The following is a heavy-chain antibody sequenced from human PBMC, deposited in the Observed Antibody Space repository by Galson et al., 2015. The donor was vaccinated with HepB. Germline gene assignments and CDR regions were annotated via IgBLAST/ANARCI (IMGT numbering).Heavy chain of an antibody. V-gene: IGHV3-33*01. CDR3: ARDLGGVDGDGLDV. J-gene: IGHJ6*02. Sequence: SLRLSCAASGFTFSYHGMHWVRQAPGKGLEWVAVIWPDGRNEHYADSVKGRFTISRDNSKNTLYLQMNSLRDDDTAVYYCARDLGGVDGDGLDVWGQGSAVTVSS. D-gene: IGHD5-24*01. CDR1: GFTFSYHG. CDR2: IWPDGRNE.